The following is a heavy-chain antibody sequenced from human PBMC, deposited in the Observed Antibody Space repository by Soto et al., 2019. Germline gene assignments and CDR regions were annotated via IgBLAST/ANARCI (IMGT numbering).Heavy chain of an antibody. CDR3: AKDSYDILTGQKRYFDS. V-gene: IGHV3-43*01. CDR1: VFTFNAYT. J-gene: IGHJ4*02. Sequence: GSLRLSCAASVFTFNAYTMHWVLQAPGKGLEWVSLISWDGGITYYGDSVKGRFTVSRDNSDNSLYLQMTSLRSDDTAFYYCAKDSYDILTGQKRYFDSWGQGTLVTVSS. CDR2: ISWDGGIT. D-gene: IGHD3-9*01.